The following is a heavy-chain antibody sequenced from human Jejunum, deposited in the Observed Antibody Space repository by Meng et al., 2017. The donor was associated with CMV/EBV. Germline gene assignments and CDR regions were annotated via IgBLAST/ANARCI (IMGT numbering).Heavy chain of an antibody. CDR2: MFYTGST. D-gene: IGHD6-19*01. V-gene: IGHV4-39*07. Sequence: ELGPGLVMLSSARPPTCTAAGGSVISSGYYWAWIRQPPGKGLEWIGGMFYTGSTYSNPSLESRVPISVSKSKTHVSLRLTSVTAADTAVYYCARGYSSGWNYFHYWGQGTLVTVSS. CDR3: ARGYSSGWNYFHY. CDR1: GGSVISSGYY. J-gene: IGHJ4*02.